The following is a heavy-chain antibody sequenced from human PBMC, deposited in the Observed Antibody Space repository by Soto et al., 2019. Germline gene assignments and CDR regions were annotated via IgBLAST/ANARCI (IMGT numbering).Heavy chain of an antibody. CDR1: GGSISGYY. J-gene: IGHJ4*02. CDR2: IYYSGST. V-gene: IGHV4-59*01. Sequence: QVQLQESGPGLVKPSETLSLTCTVSGGSISGYYWSWIRQPPGKGLEWIGYIYYSGSTNYNPSLKSRVTISVDTSKNQFSLKLTSVTAADTAVYYCARGLGGNYFYWGQGTLVTVSS. D-gene: IGHD1-26*01. CDR3: ARGLGGNYFY.